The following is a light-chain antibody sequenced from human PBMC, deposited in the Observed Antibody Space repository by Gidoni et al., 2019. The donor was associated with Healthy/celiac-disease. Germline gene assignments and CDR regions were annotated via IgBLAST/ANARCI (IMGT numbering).Light chain of an antibody. V-gene: IGKV1-5*03. CDR3: QQYNSYWRT. CDR1: QSISSW. J-gene: IGKJ1*01. Sequence: DSQMTQSPSTLSASGGDRVTLTCRASQSISSWFAWYQQKPGKAPKLLIYKASSGSGTEFTLTICSLQPDDFATYYCQQYNSYWRTFGQGTKVEIK. CDR2: KAS.